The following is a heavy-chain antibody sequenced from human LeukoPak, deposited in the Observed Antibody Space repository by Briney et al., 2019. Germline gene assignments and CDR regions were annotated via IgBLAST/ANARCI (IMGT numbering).Heavy chain of an antibody. CDR1: GFTFSSYA. J-gene: IGHJ6*02. CDR2: ISGSGGST. Sequence: GGSLRLSCAASGFTFSSYAMSWVRQAPGKGLEWVSAISGSGGSTYYADSVKGRFTISRDNSKNTLYLQMNSLRAEDTAVYYCAKDGLWFGELLSSGGMDVWGQGTTVTVSS. V-gene: IGHV3-23*01. CDR3: AKDGLWFGELLSSGGMDV. D-gene: IGHD3-10*01.